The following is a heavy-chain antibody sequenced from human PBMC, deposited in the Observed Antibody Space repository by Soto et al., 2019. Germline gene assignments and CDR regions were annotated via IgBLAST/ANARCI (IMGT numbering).Heavy chain of an antibody. V-gene: IGHV1-18*01. CDR3: ARGGAVNYYHGMDV. D-gene: IGHD5-12*01. J-gene: IGHJ6*02. CDR1: GYTFTSYG. CDR2: VSAYNGKT. Sequence: QVQLVQSGGEVKKPRASVKLSCTASGYTFTSYGISWVRQAPGQGLEWMGWVSAYNGKTNYAQNVQGRVTMTTDTATRTAYMDLRSLRSADTAVYYCARGGAVNYYHGMDVWGQGTTVTVSS.